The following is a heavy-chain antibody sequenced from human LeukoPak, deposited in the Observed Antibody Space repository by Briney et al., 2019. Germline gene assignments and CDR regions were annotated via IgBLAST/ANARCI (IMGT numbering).Heavy chain of an antibody. CDR3: AREFVGLGRFGDRGAYGMDV. D-gene: IGHD3-10*01. J-gene: IGHJ6*02. V-gene: IGHV3-30*04. CDR1: GFTFSSYA. Sequence: GGSLRLSCAASGFTFSSYAMHWVRQAPGKGLEWVAVISYDGSNKYYADSVKGRFTISRDNAKNSLYLQMNSLRAEDTAVYYCAREFVGLGRFGDRGAYGMDVWGQGTTVTVSS. CDR2: ISYDGSNK.